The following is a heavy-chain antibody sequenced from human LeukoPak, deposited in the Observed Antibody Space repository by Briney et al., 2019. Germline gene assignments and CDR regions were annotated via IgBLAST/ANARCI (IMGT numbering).Heavy chain of an antibody. CDR2: IYYSGST. D-gene: IGHD6-19*01. J-gene: IGHJ6*02. CDR1: GGSVSSGNYY. CDR3: ARDKYSSGLLDYYYGMDV. Sequence: SETLSLTCTVSGGSVSSGNYYWSWIWQPPGKGLEWIGYIYYSGSTNYNPSLKSRVTISVDTSKNQFSLKLSSVTAADTAVYYCARDKYSSGLLDYYYGMDVWGQGTTVTVSS. V-gene: IGHV4-61*01.